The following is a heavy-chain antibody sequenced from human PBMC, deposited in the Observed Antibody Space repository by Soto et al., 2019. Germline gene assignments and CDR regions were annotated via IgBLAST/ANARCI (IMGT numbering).Heavy chain of an antibody. CDR2: IKQDGSEK. V-gene: IGHV3-7*05. CDR1: GFTFSSYW. J-gene: IGHJ6*02. Sequence: EVQLVESGGGLVQPGGSLRLSCAASGFTFSSYWMSWVRQAPGKGLEWVANIKQDGSEKYYVDSVKGRFTISRDNAKNSLYLQMNSLRAEDTAVYYCARAKSDCSGGSCYYYYYYGMDVWGQGTTVTVSS. D-gene: IGHD2-15*01. CDR3: ARAKSDCSGGSCYYYYYYGMDV.